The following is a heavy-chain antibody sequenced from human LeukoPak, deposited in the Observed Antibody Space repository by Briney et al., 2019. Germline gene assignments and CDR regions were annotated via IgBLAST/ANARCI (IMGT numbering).Heavy chain of an antibody. J-gene: IGHJ4*02. CDR3: AADSSGYYRTAFDY. CDR2: INHSGST. CDR1: GGSFSGYY. D-gene: IGHD3-22*01. V-gene: IGHV4-34*01. Sequence: SETLSLTCAVYGGSFSGYYWSWIRQPPGKGLEWIGEINHSGSTNYNPSPKSRVTISVDTSKNQFSLKLSSVTAADTAVYYCAADSSGYYRTAFDYWGQGTLVTVSS.